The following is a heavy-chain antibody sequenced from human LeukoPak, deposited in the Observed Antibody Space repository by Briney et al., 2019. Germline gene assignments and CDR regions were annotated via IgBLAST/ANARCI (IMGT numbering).Heavy chain of an antibody. CDR2: IYSGGST. V-gene: IGHV3-53*01. D-gene: IGHD6-25*01. CDR3: ARALPRGGYFDY. J-gene: IGHJ4*02. CDR1: GFTVSSNY. Sequence: GGSLRLSCAASGFTVSSNYMSWVRQAPGKGLEWVSVIYSGGSTYYADSVKGRFTISRDNSKTTLYLQMNSLRAEDTAVYYCARALPRGGYFDYWGQGTLVTVSS.